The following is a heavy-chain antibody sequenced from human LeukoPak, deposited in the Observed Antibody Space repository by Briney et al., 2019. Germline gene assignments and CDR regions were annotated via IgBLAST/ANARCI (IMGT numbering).Heavy chain of an antibody. D-gene: IGHD4-23*01. CDR1: GFTFSSYW. J-gene: IGHJ4*02. Sequence: GGSLRLSCAASGFTFSSYWMIWVRQAPGKGLEWVAVISYDGSNKYYADSVKGRFTISRDNSKNTLYLQMNSLRAEDTAVYYCARDYDYGGTLFDYWGQGTLVTVSS. CDR3: ARDYDYGGTLFDY. V-gene: IGHV3-30-3*01. CDR2: ISYDGSNK.